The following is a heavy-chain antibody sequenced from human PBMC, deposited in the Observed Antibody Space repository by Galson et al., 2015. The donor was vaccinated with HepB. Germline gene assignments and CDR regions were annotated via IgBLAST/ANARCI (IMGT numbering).Heavy chain of an antibody. J-gene: IGHJ3*01. CDR2: IYWNGER. CDR1: GSSLSSRGVG. CDR3: AHTPLTSFEEVIIRNPFGV. D-gene: IGHD3-3*01. Sequence: PALVKPTQTLTLTCTFSGSSLSSRGVGLGWIRQPPGKTLEWLAVIYWNGERLYSPSLASRLTITKGTSENQVVLTMTNLDPVDTATYYCAHTPLTSFEEVIIRNPFGVWGQGTTVTVSS. V-gene: IGHV2-5*01.